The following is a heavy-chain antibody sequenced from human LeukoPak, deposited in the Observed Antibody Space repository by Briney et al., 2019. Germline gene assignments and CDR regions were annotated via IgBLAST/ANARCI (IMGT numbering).Heavy chain of an antibody. CDR3: AAQALAGKGNYFDP. D-gene: IGHD6-19*01. CDR2: IYRDGNT. J-gene: IGHJ5*02. CDR1: EFTVSTNY. Sequence: GGSLRLSCAASEFTVSTNYMTWVRQAPGKGLEWVSVIYRDGNTYYADTVEDRFTISRDNSKNTLYLQMDSLRAEDTAVYYCAAQALAGKGNYFDPWGQGALVTVSS. V-gene: IGHV3-53*01.